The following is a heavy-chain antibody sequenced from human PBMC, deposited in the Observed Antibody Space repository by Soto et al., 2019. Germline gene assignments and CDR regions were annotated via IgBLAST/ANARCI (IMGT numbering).Heavy chain of an antibody. D-gene: IGHD3-22*01. Sequence: PVGSLRLSGAASGFTFSYYALHWVRRAPGKGLEWVSSISGIRDYIRYADSVKGRFTISRDNAKTSLYLQMNSLTAEDTAVYYCAREGVHNYNEYYFDYWGQGTLVTVSS. CDR3: AREGVHNYNEYYFDY. V-gene: IGHV3-21*06. CDR1: GFTFSYYA. CDR2: ISGIRDYI. J-gene: IGHJ4*02.